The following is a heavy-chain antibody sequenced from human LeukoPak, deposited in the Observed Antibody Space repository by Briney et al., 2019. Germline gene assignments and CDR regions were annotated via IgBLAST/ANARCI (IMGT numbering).Heavy chain of an antibody. Sequence: SETLSLTCTVSGDSTSNFYWNWIRQSPGKRLEWIGNIHYSGSSVYNPSLKSRGTISIDTSRRQFFLKLSSVTAADTAVYYCARFGGSYYFDYWGQGTLVTVSS. J-gene: IGHJ4*02. D-gene: IGHD1-26*01. CDR1: GDSTSNFY. CDR2: IHYSGSS. V-gene: IGHV4-59*01. CDR3: ARFGGSYYFDY.